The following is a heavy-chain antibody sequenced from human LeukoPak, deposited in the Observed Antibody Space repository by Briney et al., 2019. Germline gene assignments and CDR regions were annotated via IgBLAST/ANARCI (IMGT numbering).Heavy chain of an antibody. D-gene: IGHD2-21*01. Sequence: PSETLPLTCAVSGASVSSSHWNWIRQSPGKGLEWIANVDYNGSTKYNPSLRGRGTMSLDTSKNQFYLKLESVTAADTARYYCARGFHEPFDRWGQGILVTVSS. CDR2: VDYNGST. CDR3: ARGFHEPFDR. J-gene: IGHJ5*02. CDR1: GASVSSSH. V-gene: IGHV4-59*02.